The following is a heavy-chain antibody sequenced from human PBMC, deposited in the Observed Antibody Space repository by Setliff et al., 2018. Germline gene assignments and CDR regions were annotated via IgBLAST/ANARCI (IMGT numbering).Heavy chain of an antibody. J-gene: IGHJ5*02. CDR3: AREEENSSGWFNWFDP. D-gene: IGHD6-19*01. V-gene: IGHV1-69*06. CDR2: IIPIFGTA. Sequence: GASVKVSCKASGGTFSSYAISWVRQAPGQGLEWMGRIIPIFGTANYAQKFQGRVTITADKSTSTAYMELSSLRSEDTAVYYCAREEENSSGWFNWFDPWGQGTLVTVSS. CDR1: GGTFSSYA.